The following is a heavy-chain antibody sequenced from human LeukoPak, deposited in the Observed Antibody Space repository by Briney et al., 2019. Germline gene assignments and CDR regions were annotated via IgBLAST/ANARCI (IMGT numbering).Heavy chain of an antibody. V-gene: IGHV3-23*01. J-gene: IGHJ5*02. CDR1: GFTFSSFA. CDR2: LSGSGSNT. D-gene: IGHD4-17*01. CDR3: ARVEDYGDYVGDNWFDP. Sequence: GGSLRLSCAASGFTFSSFAMSWVRQAPGKGLEWVSTLSGSGSNTYYADSVKGRFTISRDNAKNSLYLQMSSLRAEDTAVYYCARVEDYGDYVGDNWFDPWGQGTLVTVSS.